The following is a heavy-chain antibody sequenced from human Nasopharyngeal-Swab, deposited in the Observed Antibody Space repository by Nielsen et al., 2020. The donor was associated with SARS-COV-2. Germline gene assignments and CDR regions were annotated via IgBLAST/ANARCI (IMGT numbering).Heavy chain of an antibody. J-gene: IGHJ4*02. V-gene: IGHV3-33*01. D-gene: IGHD3-3*01. Sequence: GGSLRLSCAASGFTFSSYGMHWVRQAPGKGLEWVALIWYDGSNKYYADSVKGRFTISRDNSKNTLYLQINSLRAEVTAVYYCARGNDFRSGYHPYYYDYWGQGTVVTVSS. CDR2: IWYDGSNK. CDR3: ARGNDFRSGYHPYYYDY. CDR1: GFTFSSYG.